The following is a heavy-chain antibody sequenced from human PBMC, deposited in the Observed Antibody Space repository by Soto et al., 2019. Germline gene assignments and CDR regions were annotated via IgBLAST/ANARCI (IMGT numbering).Heavy chain of an antibody. CDR3: ARLGFGGNPYYFDY. CDR2: IYYSGST. D-gene: IGHD2-15*01. V-gene: IGHV4-31*03. CDR1: GSSISSCGYY. J-gene: IGHJ4*02. Sequence: PSESLSLTCTVSGSSISSCGYYWSWIRQHPGKGLEWIGYIYYSGSTYYSPSLKSRLITSVDTSKNGFSLKLNSVTAADTAVYYCARLGFGGNPYYFDYWGQGTLVTVSS.